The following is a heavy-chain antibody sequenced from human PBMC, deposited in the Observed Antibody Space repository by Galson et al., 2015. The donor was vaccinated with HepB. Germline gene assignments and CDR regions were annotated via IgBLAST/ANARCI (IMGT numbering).Heavy chain of an antibody. CDR2: IYPGDSDT. V-gene: IGHV5-51*03. CDR1: GYSFTSYW. Sequence: QSGAEVIKPGESLTISCTGSGYSFTSYWIGCVRQMPGKGLEWMGFIYPGDSDTRYSPSVQGQVTISADKSISTAYLQWSSLKASDTAMYYCARLAVAGIHGGFDYWGQGTLVTVSS. J-gene: IGHJ4*02. D-gene: IGHD6-19*01. CDR3: ARLAVAGIHGGFDY.